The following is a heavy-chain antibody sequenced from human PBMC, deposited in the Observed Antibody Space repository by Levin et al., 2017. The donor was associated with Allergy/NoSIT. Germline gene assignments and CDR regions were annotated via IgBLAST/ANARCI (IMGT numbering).Heavy chain of an antibody. Sequence: TSQTLSLTCTVSGASITSNFWSWIRQPPGKGLEWIGCIYSSGRTDYNPSLKSRVTISLDTSKNQFSLELSSVTAADTAVYYCAREGRSPFDYWGQGTLLTVSS. CDR1: GASITSNF. V-gene: IGHV4-59*01. CDR3: AREGRSPFDY. J-gene: IGHJ4*02. CDR2: IYSSGRT. D-gene: IGHD2-15*01.